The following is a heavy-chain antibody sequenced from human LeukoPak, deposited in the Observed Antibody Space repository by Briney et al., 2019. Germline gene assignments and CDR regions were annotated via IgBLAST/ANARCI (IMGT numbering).Heavy chain of an antibody. CDR3: TRVKIISGFESLYYDIGDLFDY. J-gene: IGHJ4*02. D-gene: IGHD3-9*01. CDR2: IRSNAYGGTK. V-gene: IGHV3-49*03. Sequence: PGGTLSLSCTASGFTFGDYAMSWFGRAPGEGREGGSVIRSNAYGGTKEYAVSVKGRFTISRDDSKIIAYLQMNSLKTEDTAVYYCTRVKIISGFESLYYDIGDLFDYWGQGTLVTVSS. CDR1: GFTFGDYA.